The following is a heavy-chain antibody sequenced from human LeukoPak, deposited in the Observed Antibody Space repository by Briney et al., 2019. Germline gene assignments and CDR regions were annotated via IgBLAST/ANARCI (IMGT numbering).Heavy chain of an antibody. CDR3: ARDLVPTVALGTSLWY. Sequence: GRSLRLSCAASGFTFSSYAMHWVCQAPGKGLEWVAVISYDGSNKYYADSVKGRFTISRDNSKNTLYLQMNSLRAEDTAVYYCARDLVPTVALGTSLWYWGQGTLVTVSS. D-gene: IGHD4-23*01. CDR2: ISYDGSNK. CDR1: GFTFSSYA. V-gene: IGHV3-30-3*01. J-gene: IGHJ4*02.